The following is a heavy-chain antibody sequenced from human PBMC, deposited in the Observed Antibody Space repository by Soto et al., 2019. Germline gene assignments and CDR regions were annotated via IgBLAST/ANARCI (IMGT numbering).Heavy chain of an antibody. J-gene: IGHJ6*02. CDR2: IYYSGST. D-gene: IGHD2-2*01. V-gene: IGHV4-61*01. CDR1: GGSVSSGSYY. Sequence: SETLSLTCTVSGGSVSSGSYYWSWIRQPPGKGLEWIGYIYYSGSTNYNPSLKSRVTISVDTSKNQFSLKLSSVTAADTAVYYCARVFVGYCSSTSCYAGGPDYYYGMDVWGQGTTVTVSS. CDR3: ARVFVGYCSSTSCYAGGPDYYYGMDV.